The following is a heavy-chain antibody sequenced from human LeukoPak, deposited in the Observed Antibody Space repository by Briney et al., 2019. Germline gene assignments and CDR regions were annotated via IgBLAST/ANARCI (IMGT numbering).Heavy chain of an antibody. CDR2: IYSGGST. CDR3: TRDQLGDGYFDL. V-gene: IGHV3-53*01. J-gene: IGHJ2*01. CDR1: GFTVSSNY. Sequence: GGSLRLSCAASGFTVSSNYMSWVRQAPGKGLEWVSVIYSGGSTYYADSVKGRFTISRDNSKNTLYLQMNSLRAEDTAVYYCTRDQLGDGYFDLWGRGTLVTVSS. D-gene: IGHD1-1*01.